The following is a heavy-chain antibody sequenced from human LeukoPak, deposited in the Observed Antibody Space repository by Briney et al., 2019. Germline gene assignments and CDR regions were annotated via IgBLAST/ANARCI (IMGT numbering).Heavy chain of an antibody. J-gene: IGHJ4*02. V-gene: IGHV3-23*01. D-gene: IGHD2-2*01. CDR2: ISGSGGST. Sequence: GGSLRLSCAASGFTFSSYAMSWVRQAPGKGLEWVSAISGSGGSTYYADSVKGRFTISRDNSKNTLYLQMNSLRAEDTAVYYCAKKGYCSSTSCQPSFDYWGQGTLVTVSS. CDR1: GFTFSSYA. CDR3: AKKGYCSSTSCQPSFDY.